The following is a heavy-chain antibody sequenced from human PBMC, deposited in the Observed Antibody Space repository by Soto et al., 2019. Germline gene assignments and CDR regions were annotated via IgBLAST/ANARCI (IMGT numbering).Heavy chain of an antibody. CDR2: ISYDGSHK. J-gene: IGHJ6*02. CDR3: AKDRAGYSRGMDV. Sequence: QVLLVESGGGVVQPGRSLRLSCAASGFTFSSYGIHWVRQAPGKGLEWVALISYDGSHKYYADSVKGRFTISRDNSESTLYLQMSSLRAEDAAVYFCAKDRAGYSRGMDVWGQGTRVTVSS. D-gene: IGHD1-26*01. CDR1: GFTFSSYG. V-gene: IGHV3-30*18.